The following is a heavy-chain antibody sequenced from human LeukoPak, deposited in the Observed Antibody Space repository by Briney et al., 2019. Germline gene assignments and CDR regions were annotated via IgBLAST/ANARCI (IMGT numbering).Heavy chain of an antibody. CDR3: ARDGYSSSLNY. Sequence: PGGSLRLSCAASGFTFSSYWMHWVRQAPRMGLVWVSRISGDGSITWYADSVKGRFTISRDIAKNTLYLQMNSLRAEDTAVYYCARDGYSSSLNYWGQGTLVTVSS. J-gene: IGHJ4*02. D-gene: IGHD6-13*01. V-gene: IGHV3-74*01. CDR2: ISGDGSIT. CDR1: GFTFSSYW.